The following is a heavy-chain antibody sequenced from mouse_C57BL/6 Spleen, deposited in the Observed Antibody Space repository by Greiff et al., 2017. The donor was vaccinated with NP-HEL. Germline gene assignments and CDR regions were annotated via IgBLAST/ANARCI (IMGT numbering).Heavy chain of an antibody. CDR1: GYTFTDYY. V-gene: IGHV1-26*01. D-gene: IGHD1-1*01. Sequence: EVQLQQSGPELVKPGASVKISCKASGYTFTDYYMNWVKQSHGKSLEWIGDINPNNGGTSYNQKFKGKAKLTVDKSSSTAYMELRSLTSEDSAVYYCASSYYYGSSPYAMDYWGQGTSVTVSS. J-gene: IGHJ4*01. CDR3: ASSYYYGSSPYAMDY. CDR2: INPNNGGT.